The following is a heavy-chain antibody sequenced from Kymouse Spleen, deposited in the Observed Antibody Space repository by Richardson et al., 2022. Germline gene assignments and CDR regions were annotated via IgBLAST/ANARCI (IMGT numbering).Heavy chain of an antibody. J-gene: IGHJ4*02. CDR2: IKSKTDGGTT. Sequence: EVQLVESGGGLVKPGGSLRLSCAASGFTFSNAWMSWVRQAPGKGLEWVGRIKSKTDGGTTDYAAPVKGRFTISRDDSKNTLYLQMNSLKTEDTAVYYCTTEGYCTNGVCYEDYWGQGTLVTVSS. CDR3: TTEGYCTNGVCYEDY. V-gene: IGHV3-15*01. D-gene: IGHD2-8*01. CDR1: GFTFSNAW.